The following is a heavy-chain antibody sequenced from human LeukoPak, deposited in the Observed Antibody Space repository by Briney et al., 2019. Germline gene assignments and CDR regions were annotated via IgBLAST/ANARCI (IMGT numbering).Heavy chain of an antibody. Sequence: GGSLRLSCAASGFTVSSNYMRWVRQAPGKGLEWVSVIYSGGSTYYADSVKGRFTTSRDNSKNTLYLQTNSLRDEDTAVYYCARENYYGSGRQKVLYYFDYWGQGTLVTVSS. V-gene: IGHV3-53*01. CDR2: IYSGGST. CDR1: GFTVSSNY. D-gene: IGHD3-10*01. J-gene: IGHJ4*02. CDR3: ARENYYGSGRQKVLYYFDY.